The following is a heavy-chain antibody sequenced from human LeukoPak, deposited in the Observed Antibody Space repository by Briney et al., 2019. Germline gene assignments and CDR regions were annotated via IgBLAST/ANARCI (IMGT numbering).Heavy chain of an antibody. CDR3: ARGRRYLKANWFDP. CDR2: IYYSGST. J-gene: IGHJ5*02. V-gene: IGHV4-39*07. Sequence: SETLSLTCTVSGGSISSSSYYWGWIRQPPGKGLEWIGSIYYSGSTNYNPSLKSRVTISVDTSKNQFSLKLSSVTAADTAVYYCARGRRYLKANWFDPWGQGTLVTVSS. CDR1: GGSISSSSYY. D-gene: IGHD3-9*01.